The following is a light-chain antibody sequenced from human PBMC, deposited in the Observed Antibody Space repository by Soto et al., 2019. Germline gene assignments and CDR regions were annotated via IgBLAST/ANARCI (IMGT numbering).Light chain of an antibody. CDR3: QQHSNWPPIT. J-gene: IGKJ5*01. CDR1: QSVSTK. V-gene: IGKV3-15*01. Sequence: EIVMTQSAATMSVSPGERVPVCCRDSQSVSTKLAWYQQKHGQAPLLLIYGASTRATGIPARFSGSGSGTDFTLTISSLEPEDFAVYYCQQHSNWPPITFGQGTRLEIK. CDR2: GAS.